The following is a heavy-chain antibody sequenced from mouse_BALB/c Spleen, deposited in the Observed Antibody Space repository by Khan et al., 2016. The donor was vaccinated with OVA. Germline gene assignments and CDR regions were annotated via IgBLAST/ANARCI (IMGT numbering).Heavy chain of an antibody. Sequence: EVQLQESGPGLVKPSQSLSLTCTVTGYSITTNYAWDWIRQFPGNKLEWMGYISYSGSTSYNPSLKSRISITRDTSKNQFFLQLNSVNTEETATYYWARTNYYGYAVDYWGQGTSVTVSS. CDR3: ARTNYYGYAVDY. CDR2: ISYSGST. V-gene: IGHV3-2*02. J-gene: IGHJ4*01. D-gene: IGHD1-1*01. CDR1: GYSITTNYA.